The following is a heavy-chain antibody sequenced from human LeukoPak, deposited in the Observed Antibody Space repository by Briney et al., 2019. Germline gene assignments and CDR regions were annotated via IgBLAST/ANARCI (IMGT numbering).Heavy chain of an antibody. V-gene: IGHV4-4*07. CDR1: GGSISSYY. Sequence: SETLSLTCTVSGGSISSYYWSWIRQPAGKGLEWIGRIYTSGSTNYNPSLKSRVTISVDTSKNQFSLKLSSVTAADTAVYYCAREKIGYSSGWYSDDAFDIWGQGTMVTVSS. J-gene: IGHJ3*02. CDR2: IYTSGST. D-gene: IGHD6-19*01. CDR3: AREKIGYSSGWYSDDAFDI.